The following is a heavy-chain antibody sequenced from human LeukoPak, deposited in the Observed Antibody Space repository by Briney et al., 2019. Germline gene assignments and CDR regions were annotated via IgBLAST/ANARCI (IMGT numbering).Heavy chain of an antibody. D-gene: IGHD3-22*01. CDR3: ARVFTDSSGYNGIDN. CDR1: GGSISSSSYY. Sequence: PSETLSLTCTVSGGSISSSSYYWGWLRQPPGKGLEWIGRIYYSGSTYYNPSLKRRVTISVDTSKNQFSLKLSSVTAADTAVYYCARVFTDSSGYNGIDNWGPGTLVTVSS. CDR2: IYYSGST. V-gene: IGHV4-39*07. J-gene: IGHJ4*02.